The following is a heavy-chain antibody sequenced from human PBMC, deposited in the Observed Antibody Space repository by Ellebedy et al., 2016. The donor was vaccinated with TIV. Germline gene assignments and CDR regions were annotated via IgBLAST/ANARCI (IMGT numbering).Heavy chain of an antibody. Sequence: SGPTLVXPTQTLTLTCTFSGFSLATSGVGVGWIRQPPGKALEWLALIYWDDRKYCRPSLKSRLTIAKDTSKNQVVLTMTNMDPVDTATYYCARRLYGDFANWSDPWGQGTLVTVSS. D-gene: IGHD4-17*01. CDR3: ARRLYGDFANWSDP. CDR1: GFSLATSGVG. J-gene: IGHJ5*02. CDR2: IYWDDRK. V-gene: IGHV2-5*02.